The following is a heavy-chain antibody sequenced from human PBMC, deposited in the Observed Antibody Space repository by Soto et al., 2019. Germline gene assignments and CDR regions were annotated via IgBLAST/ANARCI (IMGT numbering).Heavy chain of an antibody. J-gene: IGHJ4*02. CDR3: ARDKPNGLFDY. V-gene: IGHV4-34*01. D-gene: IGHD2-8*01. CDR1: GGSFSGYY. Sequence: SETLSLTCAVYGGSFSGYYWTWIRQPPGTGLEWIGEINHSGSTNYNPSLKSRVTISVDTSKNQFSLKLTSVTAADTAVYYCARDKPNGLFDYWGQGTLVTVSS. CDR2: INHSGST.